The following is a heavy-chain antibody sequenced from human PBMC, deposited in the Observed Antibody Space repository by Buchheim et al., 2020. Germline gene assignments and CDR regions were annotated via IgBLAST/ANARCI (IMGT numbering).Heavy chain of an antibody. D-gene: IGHD3-22*01. CDR2: ISGYNGNT. CDR3: ARDPLNYYDSSGGDAFDI. CDR1: GYTFTSYG. J-gene: IGHJ3*02. Sequence: QVQLVQSGAEVKKPGASVKVSCKASGYTFTSYGISWVRQAPGQGLEWMGWISGYNGNTDYAQKLQGRATMTTDTSTSTASMELRSLRSDDTAVYYCARDPLNYYDSSGGDAFDIWGQGT. V-gene: IGHV1-18*01.